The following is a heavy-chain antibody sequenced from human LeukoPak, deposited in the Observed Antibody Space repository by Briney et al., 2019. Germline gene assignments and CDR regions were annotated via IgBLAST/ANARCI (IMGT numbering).Heavy chain of an antibody. D-gene: IGHD3-22*01. CDR2: IYYSGST. CDR1: GGSISSGGYY. V-gene: IGHV4-31*03. CDR3: ARIYDSSGYPIDY. Sequence: SETLSLTCIVSGGSISSGGYYWSWIRQHPGKGLEWIGYIYYSGSTYYNPSLKSRVTISVDTSMNQFSLKLSSVTAADTAVYYCARIYDSSGYPIDYWGQGTLVTVSS. J-gene: IGHJ4*02.